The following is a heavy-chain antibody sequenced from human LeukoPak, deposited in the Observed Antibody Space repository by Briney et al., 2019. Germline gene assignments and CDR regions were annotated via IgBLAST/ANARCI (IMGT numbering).Heavy chain of an antibody. CDR1: GFTFDDYG. CDR2: INWNGGST. V-gene: IGHV3-20*04. J-gene: IGHJ4*02. D-gene: IGHD6-13*01. CDR3: ARDPPIAAAGTEDY. Sequence: PGGSLRLSCAVSGFTFDDYGMSWVRQAPGKGLEWVSGINWNGGSTGYADSVKGRFTISRDNAKNSLYLQMNSLRAEDTALYYCARDPPIAAAGTEDYWGQGTLVTVSS.